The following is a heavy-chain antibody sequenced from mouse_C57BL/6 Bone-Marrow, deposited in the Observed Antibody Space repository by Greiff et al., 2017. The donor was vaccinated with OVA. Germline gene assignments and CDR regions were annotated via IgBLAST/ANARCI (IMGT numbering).Heavy chain of an antibody. V-gene: IGHV1-50*01. Sequence: QVQLQQPGAELVKPGASVKLSCKASGYTFTSYWMQWVKQRPGQGLEWIGEIDPSDSYTNYNQKFKGKATLTVDTSSSTAYMQLSSLTSEDSAVYYCAIITTVVYFDYWGQGTTLTVSS. CDR2: IDPSDSYT. J-gene: IGHJ2*01. CDR3: AIITTVVYFDY. CDR1: GYTFTSYW. D-gene: IGHD1-1*01.